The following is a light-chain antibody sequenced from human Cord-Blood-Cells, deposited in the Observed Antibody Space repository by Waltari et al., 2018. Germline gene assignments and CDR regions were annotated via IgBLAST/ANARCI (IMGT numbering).Light chain of an antibody. Sequence: DIQLTHSPSPLPASVGDRSTIPCRASQSILRWLAWYQQKPGKAPKLLIYKASSLESGVPSRFSGSESGTEFTLTISSLQPDDFATYYCQQYNSYALTFGGGTKVEI. CDR3: QQYNSYALT. CDR1: QSILRW. J-gene: IGKJ4*01. CDR2: KAS. V-gene: IGKV1-5*03.